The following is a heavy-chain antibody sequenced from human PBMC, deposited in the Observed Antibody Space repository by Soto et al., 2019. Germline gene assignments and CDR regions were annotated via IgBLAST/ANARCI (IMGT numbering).Heavy chain of an antibody. CDR1: DFTVSSNY. CDR3: ATSLFWPGYFDL. Sequence: GGSLRLSCAASDFTVSSNYMTWVRQAPGKGLECVSAIFRDGKTYYADSVKGRFTISRDNSKNTVCLQMDSLRAEDTAVYYCATSLFWPGYFDLWGRGTLVTVSS. CDR2: IFRDGKT. V-gene: IGHV3-53*01. D-gene: IGHD2-21*01. J-gene: IGHJ2*01.